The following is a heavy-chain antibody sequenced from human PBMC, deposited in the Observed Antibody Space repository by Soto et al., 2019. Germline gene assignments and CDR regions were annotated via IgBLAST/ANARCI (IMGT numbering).Heavy chain of an antibody. CDR2: ISGSGGST. D-gene: IGHD3-22*01. V-gene: IGHV3-23*04. CDR1: GFTFSSYA. Sequence: EVQLVESGGGLVQPGGSLRLSCAASGFTFSSYAMSWVRQAPGKGLEWVADISGSGGSTYYADSVKGRFTISRDNAKNTLYLQMISRRGEDTAVYECAKPNQPYYGCMIGAVDIWGRGTMVTV. CDR3: AKPNQPYYGCMIGAVDI. J-gene: IGHJ3*02.